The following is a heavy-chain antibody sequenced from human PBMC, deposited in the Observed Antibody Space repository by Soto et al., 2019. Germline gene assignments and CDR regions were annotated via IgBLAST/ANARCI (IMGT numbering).Heavy chain of an antibody. D-gene: IGHD6-19*01. CDR2: ISAYNGNT. Sequence: GASVKVSCKASGGTFSSYGISWVRQAPGQGLEWMGWISAYNGNTNYAQKLQGRVTMTTDTSTSTAYMELRSLRSDDTAVYYCARDRDSSGWDEFDYWGQGTLVTVSS. V-gene: IGHV1-18*01. J-gene: IGHJ4*02. CDR1: GGTFSSYG. CDR3: ARDRDSSGWDEFDY.